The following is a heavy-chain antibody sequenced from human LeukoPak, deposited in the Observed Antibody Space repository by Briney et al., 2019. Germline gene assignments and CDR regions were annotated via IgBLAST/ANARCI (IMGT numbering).Heavy chain of an antibody. CDR2: IYSGGST. J-gene: IGHJ4*02. CDR1: GFTFRTYA. CDR3: ARDLSSSSDY. D-gene: IGHD6-6*01. Sequence: PGGSLRLSCAASGFTFRTYAMSWVRQAPGKGLEWVSVIYSGGSTYYADSVKGRFTISRHNSKNTLYLQMNSLRAEDTAVYYCARDLSSSSDYWGQGTLVTVSS. V-gene: IGHV3-53*04.